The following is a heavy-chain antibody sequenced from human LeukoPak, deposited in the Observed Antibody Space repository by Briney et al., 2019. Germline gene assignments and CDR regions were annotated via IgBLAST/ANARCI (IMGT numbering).Heavy chain of an antibody. V-gene: IGHV4-34*01. Sequence: SETLSLTCAVYGGSFSGYYWSWIRQPPGKGLEWIGEINHSGSTNYNPSLKSRVTISVDTSKNQFSLKLSSVPAADTAVYYCARGPEWYSSSVFARYYYYYGMDVWGQGTTVTVSS. CDR3: ARGPEWYSSSVFARYYYYYGMDV. J-gene: IGHJ6*02. D-gene: IGHD6-6*01. CDR2: INHSGST. CDR1: GGSFSGYY.